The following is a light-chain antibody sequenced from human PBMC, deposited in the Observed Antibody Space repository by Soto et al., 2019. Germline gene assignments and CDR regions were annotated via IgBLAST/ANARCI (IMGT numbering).Light chain of an antibody. CDR3: QHSYTLSPLT. CDR1: QSISNY. V-gene: IGKV1-39*01. J-gene: IGKJ4*01. Sequence: DIQMTQSPSSLSASVGDRVIITCRTSQSISNYLNWYQHKPGKAPKVLISAASNLQSGVPSRFSGSGSGTVFTLTISSLQPEDFATYFCQHSYTLSPLTFGGGTKVDIK. CDR2: AAS.